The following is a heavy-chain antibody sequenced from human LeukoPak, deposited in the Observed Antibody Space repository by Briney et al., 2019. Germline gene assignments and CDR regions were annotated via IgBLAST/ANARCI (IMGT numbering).Heavy chain of an antibody. CDR2: ISSSSSYI. CDR3: AKDSHPYYSRGYGSEY. J-gene: IGHJ4*02. Sequence: GGSLRLSCAASGFTFSSYSMNWVRQAPGKGLEWVSSISSSSSYIYYADSVKGRFTISRDNAKNSLYLQMNSLRAEDTAVYYCAKDSHPYYSRGYGSEYWGQGTLVTVFS. CDR1: GFTFSSYS. V-gene: IGHV3-21*01. D-gene: IGHD6-13*01.